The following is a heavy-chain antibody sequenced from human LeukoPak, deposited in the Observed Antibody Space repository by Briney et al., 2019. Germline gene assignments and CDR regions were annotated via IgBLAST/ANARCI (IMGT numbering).Heavy chain of an antibody. CDR2: ISSSGGTI. CDR3: ARDDDLGEPMDV. Sequence: GGSLRLSYAASGFTFSDYYMSWIRQAPGKGLEWVSYISSSGGTIYYADSVKGRFTISRDNAKNSLYLQMNSLRAEDTAVYYCARDDDLGEPMDVWGQGTTVTVSS. J-gene: IGHJ6*02. D-gene: IGHD4-17*01. V-gene: IGHV3-11*01. CDR1: GFTFSDYY.